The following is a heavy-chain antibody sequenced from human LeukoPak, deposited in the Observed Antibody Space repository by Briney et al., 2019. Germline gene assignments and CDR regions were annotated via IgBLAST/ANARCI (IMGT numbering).Heavy chain of an antibody. Sequence: GGSLRLSCAASGFTVSSNYMGWVRQAPGKGLEWVSIIYSGDSTDYADSVKGRFTISRDNSKNTLYLQMNSLRAEDTAVYYCARDKIVGPTTLDYWGQGTLVTVSS. CDR2: IYSGDST. D-gene: IGHD1-26*01. J-gene: IGHJ4*02. V-gene: IGHV3-53*01. CDR3: ARDKIVGPTTLDY. CDR1: GFTVSSNY.